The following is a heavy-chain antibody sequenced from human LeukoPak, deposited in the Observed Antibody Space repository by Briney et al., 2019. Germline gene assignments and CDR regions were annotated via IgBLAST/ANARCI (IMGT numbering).Heavy chain of an antibody. J-gene: IGHJ4*02. V-gene: IGHV3-23*01. D-gene: IGHD3-10*01. CDR2: ISASGHYT. CDR1: GFTFGNSA. CDR3: AKRFEATGDY. Sequence: GGSLRLSCEVSGFTFGNSAMSWVRQAPGKGLEWISGISASGHYTYTADSLKGRFSISRDNSKNTLYLQMNSLRAEDTALYYCAKRFEATGDYWGQGTLVTVSS.